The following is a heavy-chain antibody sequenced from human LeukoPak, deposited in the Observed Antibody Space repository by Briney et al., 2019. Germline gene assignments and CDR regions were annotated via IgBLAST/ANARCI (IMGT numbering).Heavy chain of an antibody. CDR1: GGSISSSSYY. D-gene: IGHD1-26*01. J-gene: IGHJ4*02. CDR3: ARDFGFGSYFPFDY. V-gene: IGHV4-39*07. Sequence: SETLSLTCTVSGGSISSSSYYWGWIRQPPGKGLEWIGSIYYSGSTYYNPSLKSRVTISVDTSKNQFSLKLSSVTAADTAVYYCARDFGFGSYFPFDYWGQGTLVTVSS. CDR2: IYYSGST.